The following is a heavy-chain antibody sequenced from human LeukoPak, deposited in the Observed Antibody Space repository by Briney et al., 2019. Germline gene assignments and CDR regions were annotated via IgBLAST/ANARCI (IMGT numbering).Heavy chain of an antibody. Sequence: SETLSLTCTVSGGSISSSSYYWGWIRQPPGKGLEWIGSIYYSGSTYYNPSLKSRVTISVDTSKNQFSLKLSSVTAADTAVYYCAGFEYSSSSLQYNWFDPWGQGTLVTVSS. CDR2: IYYSGST. J-gene: IGHJ5*02. CDR3: AGFEYSSSSLQYNWFDP. D-gene: IGHD6-6*01. V-gene: IGHV4-39*07. CDR1: GGSISSSSYY.